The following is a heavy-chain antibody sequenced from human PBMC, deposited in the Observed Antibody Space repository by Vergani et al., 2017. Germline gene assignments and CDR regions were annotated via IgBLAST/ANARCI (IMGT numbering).Heavy chain of an antibody. CDR1: GFTVSSNY. CDR3: AREGGSQDYYYYGMDV. D-gene: IGHD1-26*01. Sequence: EVQLVESGGGLIQPGGSLRLSCAAYGFTVSSNYMSSVRQAPGKGLEWVSVIYSGGSTYYADSVKGRFTISRDNSKNTLYLQMNSLRAEDTAVYYCAREGGSQDYYYYGMDVWGQGTTVTVSS. CDR2: IYSGGST. J-gene: IGHJ6*02. V-gene: IGHV3-53*01.